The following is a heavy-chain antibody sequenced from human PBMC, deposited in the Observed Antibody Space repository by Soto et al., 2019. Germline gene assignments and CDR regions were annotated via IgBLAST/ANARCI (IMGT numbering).Heavy chain of an antibody. CDR3: ARGRLTTMPMYYFDC. Sequence: PGESLKISYKGSGYSFTCYWIGWVRQMPGKGLEWMGIIYPGDSDTRYSPSFQGQVTISADKSISTAYLQWSSLKASDTAMYYCARGRLTTMPMYYFDCWGQGTLVTVSS. V-gene: IGHV5-51*01. D-gene: IGHD2-2*01. CDR1: GYSFTCYW. CDR2: IYPGDSDT. J-gene: IGHJ4*02.